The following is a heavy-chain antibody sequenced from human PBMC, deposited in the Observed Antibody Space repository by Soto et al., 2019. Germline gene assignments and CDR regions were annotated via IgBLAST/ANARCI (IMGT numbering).Heavy chain of an antibody. CDR2: IYSGGST. J-gene: IGHJ4*02. CDR3: ERKGYCGGDCYGFDY. Sequence: EVQLVESGGGLIQPGGSLRLSCAASGFTVSSNYMSWVRQAPGKGLEWVSVIYSGGSTYYADSVKGRFTISRDNSKNTLYLQMKSVRAEVTAVYYCERKGYCGGDCYGFDYWGQGTLVTVSS. CDR1: GFTVSSNY. V-gene: IGHV3-53*01. D-gene: IGHD2-21*02.